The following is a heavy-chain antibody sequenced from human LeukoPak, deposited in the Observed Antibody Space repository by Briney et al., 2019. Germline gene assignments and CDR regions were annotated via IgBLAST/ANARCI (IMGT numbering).Heavy chain of an antibody. D-gene: IGHD3-10*01. J-gene: IGHJ4*02. CDR1: GYSFSDYY. CDR3: ARLETVVRALDY. CDR2: INPNSGGT. Sequence: ASVKVSCKASGYSFSDYYMHWVRQAPGQGLEWMGWINPNSGGTNYVQKFQGRVTMTRDTSISTAYMELSRLRSDDTAVYYCARLETVVRALDYWGQGTLVTVSS. V-gene: IGHV1-2*02.